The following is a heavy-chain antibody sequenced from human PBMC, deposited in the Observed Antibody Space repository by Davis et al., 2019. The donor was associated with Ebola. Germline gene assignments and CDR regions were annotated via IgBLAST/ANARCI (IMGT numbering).Heavy chain of an antibody. D-gene: IGHD3-3*01. J-gene: IGHJ6*04. CDR2: INWNGGNI. CDR1: GFIFDNYA. Sequence: GESLKISCAASGFIFDNYAMSWVRQAPGEGLEWICAINWNGGNIVYADSVKGRFTISRDNSKNTLYLQMNSLRAEDTAVYYCAKGSVTIFGVAPDYYGMDVWGKGTTVTVSS. V-gene: IGHV3-20*04. CDR3: AKGSVTIFGVAPDYYGMDV.